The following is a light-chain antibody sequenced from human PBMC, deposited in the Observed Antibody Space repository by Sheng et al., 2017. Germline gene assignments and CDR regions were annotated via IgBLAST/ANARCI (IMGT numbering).Light chain of an antibody. CDR1: QTIDTY. CDR3: QQYHNPALT. CDR2: DAS. J-gene: IGKJ4*01. V-gene: IGKV1-33*01. Sequence: IQMTQSPSTLSASVGDKVNVTCRAGQTIDTYLNWYQQKPGKAPKLLIYDASNLATGVPSRFSGSGSGTDFTFTISSLQPEDIATFYCQQYHNPALTFGGGTKVEIK.